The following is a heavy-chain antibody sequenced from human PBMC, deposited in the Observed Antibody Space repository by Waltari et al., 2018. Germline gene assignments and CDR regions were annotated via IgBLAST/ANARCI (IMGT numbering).Heavy chain of an antibody. D-gene: IGHD5-12*01. CDR2: MDYSGRT. CDR3: ARDLATGYGMDV. CDR1: GGSISSSSYY. Sequence: QLQLQESGPGLVKPPETLSLTCTVSGGSISSSSYYWGWIRQPPEKGLEWVASMDYSGRTYYNPSLKSRVTISVDTSKNQFSLKLSSVTAADTAVYYCARDLATGYGMDVWGQGTTVTVSS. V-gene: IGHV4-39*07. J-gene: IGHJ6*02.